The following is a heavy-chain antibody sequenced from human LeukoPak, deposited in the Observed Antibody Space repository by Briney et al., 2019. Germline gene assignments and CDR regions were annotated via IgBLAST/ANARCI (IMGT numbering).Heavy chain of an antibody. J-gene: IGHJ1*01. CDR3: ARNQSGGAAAECEY. CDR1: GGTFSSYT. D-gene: IGHD6-13*01. CDR2: IIPILGIA. Sequence: SVKVSCKASGGTFSSYTISWVQQAPGQGLEWMGRIIPILGIANYAQKFQGRATITADKSTSTAYMELSSLRSEDTAVYYCARNQSGGAAAECEYWGQGTLVSVLS. V-gene: IGHV1-69*02.